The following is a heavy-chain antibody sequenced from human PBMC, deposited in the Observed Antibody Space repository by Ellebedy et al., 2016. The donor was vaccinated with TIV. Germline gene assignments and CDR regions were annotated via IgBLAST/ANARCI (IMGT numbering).Heavy chain of an antibody. Sequence: SETLSLTCTVSGGSISSYYWSWIRQPPGKGLEWIGYIYYSGSTNYNPSLKSRVTISVDTSKNQFSLKLSSVTAADTAVYYCATTFDSSVDAFDIWGQGTMVTVSS. CDR1: GGSISSYY. J-gene: IGHJ3*02. CDR3: ATTFDSSVDAFDI. D-gene: IGHD3-22*01. V-gene: IGHV4-59*12. CDR2: IYYSGST.